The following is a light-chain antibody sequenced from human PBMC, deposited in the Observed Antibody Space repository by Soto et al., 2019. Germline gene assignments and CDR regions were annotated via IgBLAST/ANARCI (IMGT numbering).Light chain of an antibody. CDR3: QHYNSYSEA. J-gene: IGKJ1*01. CDR2: KAS. V-gene: IGKV1-5*03. CDR1: QTISSW. Sequence: DIQMTQSPSTLSASVGDRVSCTCRASQTISSWLAWYQQKPGKAPKLLIYKASTLKSGVPSRFSGSGSGTEFTLTISSLQPDDFATYYCQHYNSYSEAFGQGTKVDIK.